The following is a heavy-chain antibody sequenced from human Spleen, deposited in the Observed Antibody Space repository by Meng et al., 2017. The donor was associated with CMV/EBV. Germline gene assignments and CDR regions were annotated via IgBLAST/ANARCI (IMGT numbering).Heavy chain of an antibody. Sequence: GESLKISCAASGFTFSSFSMNWVRQAPGKGLEWVSSISSSSTYIYYADSVKGRFTISRDNAKNSLYLQMNSLRAEDTAVYYCTKDRGSSSWYVEYWGQGTLVTVSS. CDR2: ISSSSTYI. CDR3: TKDRGSSSWYVEY. D-gene: IGHD6-13*01. CDR1: GFTFSSFS. J-gene: IGHJ4*02. V-gene: IGHV3-21*04.